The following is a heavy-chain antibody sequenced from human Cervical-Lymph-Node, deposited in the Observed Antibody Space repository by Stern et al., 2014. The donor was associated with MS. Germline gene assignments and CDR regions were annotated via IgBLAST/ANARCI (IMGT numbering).Heavy chain of an antibody. D-gene: IGHD6-19*01. J-gene: IGHJ4*02. Sequence: EVQLVESGGGLVKPGGSLRLSCAASGFTFSSYSMNWVRQAPGKGLEWVSSISSSSSYIDYADSVKGRFTISRDNAKNSLYLQMNSLRAEDTAVYYCARDSVAAPFDYWGQGTLVTVSS. CDR2: ISSSSSYI. V-gene: IGHV3-21*01. CDR3: ARDSVAAPFDY. CDR1: GFTFSSYS.